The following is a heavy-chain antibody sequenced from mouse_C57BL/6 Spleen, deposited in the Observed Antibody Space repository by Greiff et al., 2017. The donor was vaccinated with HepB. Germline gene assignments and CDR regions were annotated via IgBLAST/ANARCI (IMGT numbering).Heavy chain of an antibody. V-gene: IGHV1-85*01. J-gene: IGHJ4*01. CDR3: ARLGYYGSGGAMDY. CDR1: GYTFTSYD. CDR2: IYPRDGST. D-gene: IGHD1-1*01. Sequence: QVQLQQSGPELVKPGASVKLSCKASGYTFTSYDINWVKQRPGQGLEWIGWIYPRDGSTKYNEKFKGKATLTVDTSSSTAYMELHSLTSEDSAVYFCARLGYYGSGGAMDYWGQGTSVTVSS.